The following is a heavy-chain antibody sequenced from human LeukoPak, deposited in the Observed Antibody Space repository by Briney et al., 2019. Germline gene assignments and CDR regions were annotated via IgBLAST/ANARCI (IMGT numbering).Heavy chain of an antibody. D-gene: IGHD6-13*01. CDR1: GFTFSSYW. CDR3: AKERIGAAGTIRGIDY. Sequence: GGSLRLSCAASGFTFSSYWMHWVRQAPGKGLVWVSRINSDGSSTSYADSVKGRFTISRDNAKNTLYLQMNSLRAEDTAVYYCAKERIGAAGTIRGIDYWGQGTLVTVSS. J-gene: IGHJ4*02. V-gene: IGHV3-74*01. CDR2: INSDGSST.